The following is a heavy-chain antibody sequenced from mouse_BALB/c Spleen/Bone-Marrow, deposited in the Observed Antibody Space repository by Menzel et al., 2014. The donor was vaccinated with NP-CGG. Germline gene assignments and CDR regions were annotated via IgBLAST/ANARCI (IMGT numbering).Heavy chain of an antibody. CDR1: GYSFSNYW. CDR2: IYLGDGVT. V-gene: IGHV1-80*01. J-gene: IGHJ4*01. CDR3: ASRGDYSYAMDY. Sequence: QVQLKQSGAELVRPGSSVKFSCKSSGYSFSNYWMNWMKQGPGQGLEWIGQIYLGDGVTNYNGKFKGKATLTADKSSSTAYMQLSSLTSEDSAVYFCASRGDYSYAMDYCGQGTSVTVSS. D-gene: IGHD1-1*01.